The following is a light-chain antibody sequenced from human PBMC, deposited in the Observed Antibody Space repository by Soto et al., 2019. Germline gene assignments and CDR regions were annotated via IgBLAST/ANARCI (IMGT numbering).Light chain of an antibody. Sequence: DIVMTQSPLSLPVTPGEPASISCRSSQSLLHSDGYNYLDWFLQRPGQSPQVRIFLGSTRAPGVPDRFSGSGSGTDFTLKISRVEAEDVGVYYCMQALQTPLTFGGGTKVEIK. V-gene: IGKV2-28*01. CDR1: QSLLHSDGYNY. CDR2: LGS. J-gene: IGKJ4*01. CDR3: MQALQTPLT.